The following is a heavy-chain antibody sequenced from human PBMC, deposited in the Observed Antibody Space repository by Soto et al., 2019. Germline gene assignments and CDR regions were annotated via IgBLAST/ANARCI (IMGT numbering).Heavy chain of an antibody. CDR3: ARLAVAGTVPLDY. CDR1: GYTFTSYA. J-gene: IGHJ4*02. Sequence: QVQLVQSGAEVKQPGASVKVSCKASGYTFTSYAMHWVRQAPGQRLEWMGWINAGNGNTKYSQKFQGRVTITRDTSASTAYMELSSLRSEDTAVYYCARLAVAGTVPLDYWGQGTLVTVSS. D-gene: IGHD6-19*01. V-gene: IGHV1-3*01. CDR2: INAGNGNT.